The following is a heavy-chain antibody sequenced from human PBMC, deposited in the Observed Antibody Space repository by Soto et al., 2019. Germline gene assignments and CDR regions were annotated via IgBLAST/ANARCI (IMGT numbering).Heavy chain of an antibody. CDR1: GSTLRSFT. CDR3: TRDASRDSSARGWFDP. J-gene: IGHJ5*02. CDR2: ISSNSAYI. Sequence: PGGSLRLSCAASGSTLRSFTMNWVRQDPGKGLEWVSTISSNSAYIYYTDALRGRFTISRDNAKNSLHLQMNSLRAEDTAVYYCTRDASRDSSARGWFDPWGPGTLVTVSS. V-gene: IGHV3-21*01. D-gene: IGHD6-13*01.